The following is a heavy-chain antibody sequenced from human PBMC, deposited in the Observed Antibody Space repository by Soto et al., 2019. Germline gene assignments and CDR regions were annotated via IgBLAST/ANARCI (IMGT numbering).Heavy chain of an antibody. CDR2: IYYSGST. V-gene: IGHV4-39*01. D-gene: IGHD1-7*01. CDR1: GASVSSSSYY. CDR3: ARLNAGTTYYYYGMDV. Sequence: SETLSVTCTVSGASVSSSSYYWGWIRQPPGKGLEWIGSIYYSGSTYYNPSLKSRVTISVDTSKNQFSLKLSSVTAADTAVYYCARLNAGTTYYYYGMDVWGQGTTVT. J-gene: IGHJ6*02.